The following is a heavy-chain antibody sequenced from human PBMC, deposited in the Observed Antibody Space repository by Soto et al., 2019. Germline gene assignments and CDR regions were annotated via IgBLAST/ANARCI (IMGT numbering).Heavy chain of an antibody. J-gene: IGHJ3*02. CDR2: IVGDGSTI. V-gene: IGHV3-23*01. D-gene: IGHD2-8*01. Sequence: GGSLRLSCAASGFPFRTYTMSWVRQAPGRGLEWVSGIVGDGSTIYYADSVKGRVTVSRDNSKNTLFLQMNSLREEDTAVYSCAKDAGANNGVWEPFDMWGQGTKVTVSS. CDR3: AKDAGANNGVWEPFDM. CDR1: GFPFRTYT.